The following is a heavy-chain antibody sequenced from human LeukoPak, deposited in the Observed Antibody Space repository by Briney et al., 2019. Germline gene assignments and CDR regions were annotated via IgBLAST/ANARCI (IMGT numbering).Heavy chain of an antibody. CDR1: GFTFSSYA. CDR3: ARVRVSGRAFDI. CDR2: IGGTGVRT. D-gene: IGHD3-3*01. J-gene: IGHJ3*02. Sequence: GGSLRLSCASSGFTFSSYAISWVRQAPGKGLEWVSTIGGTGVRTYYADSVKGRFTISRDNSKNTLYLQMNSLRAEDTAVYYCARVRVSGRAFDIWGQGTMVTVSS. V-gene: IGHV3-23*01.